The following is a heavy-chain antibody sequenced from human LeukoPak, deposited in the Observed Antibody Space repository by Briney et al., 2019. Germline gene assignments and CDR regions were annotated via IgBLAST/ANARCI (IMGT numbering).Heavy chain of an antibody. V-gene: IGHV4-31*03. CDR2: IYYSGTT. J-gene: IGHJ6*02. Sequence: SQTLSLTCTVSGGSISSGGYYWSWIRQHPGKGLEWIGYIYYSGTTNYNPSLKSRVTISVDTSKKQFSLKLSSLTAADTAVYYCAGIPSRLNYGMDVWGQGSPVTVSS. CDR3: AGIPSRLNYGMDV. CDR1: GGSISSGGYY.